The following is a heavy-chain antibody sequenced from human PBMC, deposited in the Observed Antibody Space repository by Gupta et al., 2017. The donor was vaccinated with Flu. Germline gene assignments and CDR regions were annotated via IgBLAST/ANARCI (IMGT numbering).Heavy chain of an antibody. J-gene: IGHJ4*02. D-gene: IGHD5-24*01. V-gene: IGHV4-39*01. Sequence: QLQLQESGPGLVKPSETMSLTCSVSGGSITNTLYYWGCIRQTPGQGLEWIGSISHSGDTFYNPYLKGRATMSLDTSKNQFSLNVNSVTVADTAVYYCAGRRDGYNLGVDYWGQGSLVTVSS. CDR2: ISHSGDT. CDR3: AGRRDGYNLGVDY. CDR1: GGSITNTLYY.